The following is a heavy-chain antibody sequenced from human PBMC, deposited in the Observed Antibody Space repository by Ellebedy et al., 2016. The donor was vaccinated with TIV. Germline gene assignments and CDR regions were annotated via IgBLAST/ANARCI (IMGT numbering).Heavy chain of an antibody. CDR1: GGSMDSGGHC. CDR2: IYYSGST. Sequence: MPSETLSLTCAVSGGSMDSGGHCWSWVRQTPGKGLEWIGYIYYSGSTYFNSSLKSRVTMSIDKSKNQFSLTLRSVTAADKAVYYCARVNKRANLGVDAFALWGQGTTVIVS. V-gene: IGHV4-30-2*01. D-gene: IGHD3-16*01. J-gene: IGHJ3*01. CDR3: ARVNKRANLGVDAFAL.